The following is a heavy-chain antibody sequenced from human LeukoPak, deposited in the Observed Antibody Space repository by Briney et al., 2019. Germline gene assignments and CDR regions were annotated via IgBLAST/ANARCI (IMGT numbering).Heavy chain of an antibody. CDR1: GGSISSYY. CDR3: ARRLGEFLEMFDP. D-gene: IGHD3-10*01. Sequence: PSETLSLTCTVSGGSISSYYWSWIRQPPGKGLEWIGYIYYSGSTNYNPSPKSRVTISVDTSKNQFSLKLSSVTAADTAVYYCARRLGEFLEMFDPWGQGTLVTVSS. J-gene: IGHJ5*02. CDR2: IYYSGST. V-gene: IGHV4-59*08.